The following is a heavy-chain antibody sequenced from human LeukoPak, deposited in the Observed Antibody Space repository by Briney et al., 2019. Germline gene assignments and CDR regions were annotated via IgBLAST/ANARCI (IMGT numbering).Heavy chain of an antibody. J-gene: IGHJ4*02. CDR2: IYYSGST. CDR3: ARGRGDY. Sequence: SEALSLTCTVSGGSISSSSYYWGWIRQPPGKGLEWIGSIYYSGSTYYNPSLKSRVTISVDTSKNQFSLKLSSVTAADTAVYYCARGRGDYWGQGTLVTVSS. CDR1: GGSISSSSYY. V-gene: IGHV4-39*07.